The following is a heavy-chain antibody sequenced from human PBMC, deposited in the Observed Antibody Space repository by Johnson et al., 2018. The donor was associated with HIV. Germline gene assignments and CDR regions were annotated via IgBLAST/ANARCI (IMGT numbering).Heavy chain of an antibody. Sequence: QEKLVESGGGVVQPGRSLRLSCAASGFTFSSYGMHWVRQAPGKGLEWVAVISYDGSNKYYADSVKGRFTISRDNSKKTLYLQMNSLRTEDTAVYYCASGGWLEGAFDIWGQGTMVTVSS. CDR2: ISYDGSNK. V-gene: IGHV3-30*03. CDR3: ASGGWLEGAFDI. J-gene: IGHJ3*02. CDR1: GFTFSSYG. D-gene: IGHD6-19*01.